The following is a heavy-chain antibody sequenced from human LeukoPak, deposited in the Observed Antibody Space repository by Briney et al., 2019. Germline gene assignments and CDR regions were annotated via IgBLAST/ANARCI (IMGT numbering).Heavy chain of an antibody. CDR1: GGSISSNNYY. J-gene: IGHJ4*02. CDR2: IYYSGSI. D-gene: IGHD3-22*01. Sequence: PSETLSLTCTVSGGSISSNNYYWGWIRQPPGKGLEWIGSIYYSGSIYNNPSLKSRVTISVATTKNQFSLKLTSVTAADTAVYYCASSPSGYWWNFDCWGQGTLVTVSS. CDR3: ASSPSGYWWNFDC. V-gene: IGHV4-39*01.